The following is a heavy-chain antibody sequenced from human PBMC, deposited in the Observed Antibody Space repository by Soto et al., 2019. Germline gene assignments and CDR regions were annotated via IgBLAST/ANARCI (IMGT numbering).Heavy chain of an antibody. CDR2: IYYSGST. J-gene: IGHJ4*02. CDR1: GGSISIGGYY. Sequence: SETLSLTCTVSGGSISIGGYYWSGIRQHPGKGLEWIGYIYYSGSTYYNPSLKSRVTISVDTSKNQFSLKLSSVTAADTAVYYCARVRREYDNSGPVDYWGQGTLVTVSS. CDR3: ARVRREYDNSGPVDY. D-gene: IGHD3-22*01. V-gene: IGHV4-31*03.